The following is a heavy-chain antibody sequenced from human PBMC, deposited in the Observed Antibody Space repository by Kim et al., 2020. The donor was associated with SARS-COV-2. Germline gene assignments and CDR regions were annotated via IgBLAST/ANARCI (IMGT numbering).Heavy chain of an antibody. V-gene: IGHV4-39*01. J-gene: IGHJ6*02. CDR2: IYYSGST. D-gene: IGHD3-10*01. CDR3: ATSRAELLWFGELHRGAYGMDV. Sequence: SETLSLTCTVSGGSISSSSYYWGWIRQPPGKGLEWIGSIYYSGSTYYNPSLKSRVTISVDTSKNQFSLKLSSVTAADTAVYYCATSRAELLWFGELHRGAYGMDVWGQGTTVTVSS. CDR1: GGSISSSSYY.